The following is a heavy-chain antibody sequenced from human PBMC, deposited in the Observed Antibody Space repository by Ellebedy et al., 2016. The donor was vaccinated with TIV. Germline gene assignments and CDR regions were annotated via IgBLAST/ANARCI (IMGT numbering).Heavy chain of an antibody. V-gene: IGHV1-18*01. CDR2: ISPYDDNT. CDR1: GYTFTTYA. J-gene: IGHJ4*02. CDR3: ARDLTAMVTMTY. D-gene: IGHD5-18*01. Sequence: AASVKVSCKTSGYTFTTYAITWVRQAPGQGLEWMGRISPYDDNTNYAQEFQGRVTMTTDTSTNTAYMELSRLRSDDTAVYYCARDLTAMVTMTYWGQGTLVTVSS.